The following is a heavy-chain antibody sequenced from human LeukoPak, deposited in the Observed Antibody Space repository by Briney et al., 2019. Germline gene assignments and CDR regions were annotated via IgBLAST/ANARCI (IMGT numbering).Heavy chain of an antibody. CDR3: ARYITVGATYQHFDY. CDR1: GYTFTGYY. Sequence: GASVNVSCKASGYTFTGYYMHWVRQAPGQGLEWMGRINPNSGGTNYAQKFQGRVTMTRDTSISTAYMELSRLRSDDTAVYYCARYITVGATYQHFDYWGQGTLVTVSS. V-gene: IGHV1-2*06. CDR2: INPNSGGT. D-gene: IGHD1-26*01. J-gene: IGHJ4*02.